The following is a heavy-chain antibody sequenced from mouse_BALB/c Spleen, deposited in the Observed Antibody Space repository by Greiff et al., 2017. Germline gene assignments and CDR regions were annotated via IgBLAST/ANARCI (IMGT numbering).Heavy chain of an antibody. CDR2: ISDGGSYT. Sequence: EVQLQESGGGLVKPGGSLKLSCAASGFTFSDYYMYWVRQTPEKRLEWVATISDGGSYTYYPDSVKGRFTISRDNAKNNLYLQMSSLKSEDTAMYYCAREGNYYAMDYWGQGTSVTVSS. J-gene: IGHJ4*01. CDR3: AREGNYYAMDY. CDR1: GFTFSDYY. V-gene: IGHV5-4*02. D-gene: IGHD2-1*01.